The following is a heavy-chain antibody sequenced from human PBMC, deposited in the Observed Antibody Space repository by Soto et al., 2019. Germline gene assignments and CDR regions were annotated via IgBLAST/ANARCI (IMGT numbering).Heavy chain of an antibody. CDR3: AKDRVGGTFYIPLGF. CDR2: ITYDGSNK. J-gene: IGHJ4*02. Sequence: PGGSLRLSCQASGFNFDNYGMHWFRQAPGKGLEWVAVITYDGSNKYYADSVKGRFTISRDNSKNTPSLHLNTLKPEDTAVYHCAKDRVGGTFYIPLGFWGQGTLVTVSS. V-gene: IGHV3-30*18. CDR1: GFNFDNYG. D-gene: IGHD1-7*01.